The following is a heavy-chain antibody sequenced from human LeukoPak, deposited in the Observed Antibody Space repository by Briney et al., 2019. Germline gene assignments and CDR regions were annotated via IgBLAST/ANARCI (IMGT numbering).Heavy chain of an antibody. CDR3: ARAYGSGSYYNVLNAFDI. V-gene: IGHV1-46*01. D-gene: IGHD3-10*01. CDR1: GYTFTGYY. J-gene: IGHJ3*02. CDR2: INPSGGST. Sequence: ASVKVSCKASGYTFTGYYMHWVRQAPGQGLEWMGIINPSGGSTSYAQKFQGRVTMTRDMSTSTVYMELSSLRSEDTAVYYCARAYGSGSYYNVLNAFDIWGQGTMVTVSS.